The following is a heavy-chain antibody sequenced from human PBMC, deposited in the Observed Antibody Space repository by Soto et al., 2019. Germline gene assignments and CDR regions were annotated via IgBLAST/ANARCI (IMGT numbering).Heavy chain of an antibody. D-gene: IGHD4-17*01. J-gene: IGHJ4*02. V-gene: IGHV4-31*02. CDR2: IYYSGST. CDR3: ARTSYGVDY. CDR1: GGSIRSGGYY. Sequence: LCGGSIRSGGYYWSWIRQHPGKGLEWIGYIYYSGSTYYNPSLKSRVTISVDTSKNQFSLKLSSVTAADTAVYYCARTSYGVDYWGQGTLVTVSS.